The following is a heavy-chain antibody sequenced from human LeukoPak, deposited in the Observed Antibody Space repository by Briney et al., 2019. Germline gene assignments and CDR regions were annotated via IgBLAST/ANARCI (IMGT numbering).Heavy chain of an antibody. Sequence: QPGRSLRLSCAASRFTFSTYGMHWVRQAPGKGLEWVALISYDGINKYYADSVKGRFTVSRDNSKSTLYLQINSLRAEDTAVYYCASRNYYLDHWGQGALVTVSS. CDR3: ASRNYYLDH. D-gene: IGHD3-10*01. V-gene: IGHV3-30*03. CDR1: RFTFSTYG. CDR2: ISYDGINK. J-gene: IGHJ4*02.